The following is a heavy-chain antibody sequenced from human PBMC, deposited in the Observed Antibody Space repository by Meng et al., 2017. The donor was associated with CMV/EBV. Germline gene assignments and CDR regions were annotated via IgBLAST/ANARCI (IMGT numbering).Heavy chain of an antibody. V-gene: IGHV3-21*01. CDR2: ISSSSYI. D-gene: IGHD2-2*01. Sequence: GGSLRLSCAASGFTFSSYSMNWVRQAPGKGLEWVSSISSSSYIYYADSVKGRFTISRDNAKNSLYLQMNSLRAEDTAVYYCAIGVTGRYCSSTSCSSPYYYYGMDVWGQGTTVTVSS. CDR3: AIGVTGRYCSSTSCSSPYYYYGMDV. CDR1: GFTFSSYS. J-gene: IGHJ6*02.